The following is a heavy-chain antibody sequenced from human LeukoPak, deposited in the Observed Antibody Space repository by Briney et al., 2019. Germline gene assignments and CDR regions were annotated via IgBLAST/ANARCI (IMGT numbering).Heavy chain of an antibody. Sequence: SETLSLTCTVSGGSISSYYWSWIRQPAGKGLEWIGRIYTSGSTNYNPSLKSRVTISVDTSKNHLSLKLTSVTAADTAVYYCARHMVVAAAGTFDYWGQGTLVTVSS. CDR2: IYTSGST. V-gene: IGHV4-4*07. CDR3: ARHMVVAAAGTFDY. CDR1: GGSISSYY. D-gene: IGHD6-13*01. J-gene: IGHJ4*02.